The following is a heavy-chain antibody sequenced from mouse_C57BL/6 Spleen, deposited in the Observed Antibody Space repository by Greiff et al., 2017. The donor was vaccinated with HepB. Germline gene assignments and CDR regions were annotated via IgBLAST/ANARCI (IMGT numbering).Heavy chain of an antibody. J-gene: IGHJ3*01. Sequence: QVQLQQPGAELVKPGASVKLSCKASGYTFTSYWMHWVKQRPGQGLEWIGMIHPNSGSTNYNEKFKSKATLTVDKSSSTAYMQLSSLTSEDSAVYYCARKVNYGSSTWFAYWGQGTLVTVSA. CDR3: ARKVNYGSSTWFAY. D-gene: IGHD1-1*01. V-gene: IGHV1-64*01. CDR1: GYTFTSYW. CDR2: IHPNSGST.